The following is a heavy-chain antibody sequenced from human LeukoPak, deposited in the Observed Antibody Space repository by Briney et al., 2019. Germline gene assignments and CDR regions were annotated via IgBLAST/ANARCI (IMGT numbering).Heavy chain of an antibody. CDR2: IKSDGTT. J-gene: IGHJ4*02. V-gene: IGHV3-74*01. D-gene: IGHD3-10*01. CDR3: TRDGSYKLDY. Sequence: GGSLRLSCAASGLTFSNAWMHWVRQTPGKGLVWVSRIKSDGTTTYGDSVGGRFTISRDNAKNTLYLQMNNLRAEDTGVYYCTRDGSYKLDYWGQGILVTVSS. CDR1: GLTFSNAW.